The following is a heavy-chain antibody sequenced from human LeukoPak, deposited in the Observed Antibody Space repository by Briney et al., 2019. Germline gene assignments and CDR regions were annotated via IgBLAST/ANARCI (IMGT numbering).Heavy chain of an antibody. Sequence: GGSLRLSCAASGFTFSDYYMSWIRQAPGKGLEWVSYISSSSSTIYYADSVKGRFTISRDNAKNSLYLQMNSLRAEDTAVYYCARFAVVGQTDYWGQGTLVTVSS. CDR3: ARFAVVGQTDY. J-gene: IGHJ4*02. D-gene: IGHD1-26*01. CDR1: GFTFSDYY. V-gene: IGHV3-11*04. CDR2: ISSSSSTI.